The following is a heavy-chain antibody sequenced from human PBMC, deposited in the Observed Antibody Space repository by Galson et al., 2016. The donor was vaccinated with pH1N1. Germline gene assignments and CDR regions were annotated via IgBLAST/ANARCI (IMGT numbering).Heavy chain of an antibody. Sequence: SLRLSCAASGFTFSTYWMHWVRQGPGQGLVWVARIKYDGSTTAYADSVKGRFTISRDNAKNTLYLDMNSLRVEDTAVYHCARDLDWLLFDYWGHGTLVTVSS. CDR3: ARDLDWLLFDY. CDR2: IKYDGSTT. CDR1: GFTFSTYW. J-gene: IGHJ4*01. D-gene: IGHD3/OR15-3a*01. V-gene: IGHV3-74*01.